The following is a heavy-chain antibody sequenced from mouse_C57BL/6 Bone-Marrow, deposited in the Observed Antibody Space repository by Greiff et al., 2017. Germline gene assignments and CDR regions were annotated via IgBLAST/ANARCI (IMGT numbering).Heavy chain of an antibody. J-gene: IGHJ2*01. CDR1: GYTFTEYT. D-gene: IGHD2-3*01. CDR3: EIHEYPDGYYPYYFDY. V-gene: IGHV1-62-2*01. CDR2: FYPGSGSI. Sequence: VQLQQSGAELVKPGASVKLSCKASGYTFTEYTIHWVKQRSGQGLEWIGWFYPGSGSIKYNEKFKDKATLTADKSSSTVYMELSRLTSEDSAVYFCEIHEYPDGYYPYYFDYWGQGTTLTVSS.